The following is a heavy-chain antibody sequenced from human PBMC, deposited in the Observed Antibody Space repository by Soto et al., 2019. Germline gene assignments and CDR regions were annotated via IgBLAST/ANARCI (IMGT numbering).Heavy chain of an antibody. J-gene: IGHJ4*02. CDR2: ISSSSSYI. Sequence: GGSLRLSCAASGFTFSSYSMNWVRQAPGKGLEWVSSISSSSSYIYYADSVKGRFTISRDNAKNSLYLQMNSLRAEDTAVYCCAKDLFYYDSSGYYGLDYWGQGTLVTVSS. CDR1: GFTFSSYS. CDR3: AKDLFYYDSSGYYGLDY. D-gene: IGHD3-22*01. V-gene: IGHV3-21*01.